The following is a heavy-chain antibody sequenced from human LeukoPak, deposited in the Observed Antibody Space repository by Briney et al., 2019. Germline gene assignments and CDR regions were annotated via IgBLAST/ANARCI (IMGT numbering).Heavy chain of an antibody. CDR1: GGSISSYY. V-gene: IGHV4-39*01. CDR3: ASLIGGIRYFGSPHGQVDY. CDR2: IYYSGST. D-gene: IGHD3-9*01. J-gene: IGHJ4*02. Sequence: SETLSLTCTVSGGSISSYYWSWIRQPPGKGLEWIGSIYYSGSTYYNPSLKSRVTISVDTSKNQFSLKLSSVTAADTAVYYCASLIGGIRYFGSPHGQVDYWGQGTLVTVSS.